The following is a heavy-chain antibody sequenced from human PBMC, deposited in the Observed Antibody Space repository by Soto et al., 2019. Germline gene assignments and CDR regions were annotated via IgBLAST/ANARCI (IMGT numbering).Heavy chain of an antibody. D-gene: IGHD1-26*01. V-gene: IGHV3-23*01. CDR3: AKNQGVELVPLATVDWFDP. CDR1: GFIFENFG. J-gene: IGHJ5*02. Sequence: GGSLRLSCAASGFIFENFGMSWVRQAPGKGLEWISSISGSGFKKYYADSVKGRFTISRDDSKSTVYLELNNLSAEDTAVYHCAKNQGVELVPLATVDWFDPWGQGSVVTVSS. CDR2: ISGSGFKK.